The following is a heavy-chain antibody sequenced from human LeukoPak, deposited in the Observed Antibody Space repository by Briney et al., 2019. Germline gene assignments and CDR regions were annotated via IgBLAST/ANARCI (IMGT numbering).Heavy chain of an antibody. CDR3: ARGVYSSSCLDV. D-gene: IGHD6-6*01. CDR1: GYTFTSYY. Sequence: GGSVKVSCKASGYTFTSYYMHWVRQAPGQGLEWMGIINPSGGSTSYAQKFQGRVTMTRDMSTSTVYMALSSLRSDDTAVYYCARGVYSSSCLDVWGKGTTVTVSS. J-gene: IGHJ6*04. CDR2: INPSGGST. V-gene: IGHV1-46*01.